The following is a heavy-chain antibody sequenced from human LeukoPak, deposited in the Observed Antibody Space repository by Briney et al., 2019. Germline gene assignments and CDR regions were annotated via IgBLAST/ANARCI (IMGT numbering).Heavy chain of an antibody. CDR3: ARGRAYGSGPGFDY. V-gene: IGHV1-8*01. CDR1: GYTFTSND. J-gene: IGHJ4*02. CDR2: MNPNSGNT. D-gene: IGHD2-21*01. Sequence: GASVKVSCKASGYTFTSNDINWVRQATGQGLEWMGWMNPNSGNTGYAQKFQGRVTMTRNTSINTAYMELSSLRSEDTALYYCARGRAYGSGPGFDYWAQGTLVTVSS.